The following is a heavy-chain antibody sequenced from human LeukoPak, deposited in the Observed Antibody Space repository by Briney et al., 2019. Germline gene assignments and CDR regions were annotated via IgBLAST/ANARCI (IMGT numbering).Heavy chain of an antibody. J-gene: IGHJ4*02. CDR1: GFTFSSYA. V-gene: IGHV3-30-3*01. CDR2: ISYDGSNK. Sequence: GGSLRLSCAASGFTFSSYAMHWVRQAPGKGLEWVAVISYDGSNKYYADSVKGRFTISRDNSKNTLYLQMNSLRAEDTAVYYCARGRWFGELLGLCYFDYWGQGTLVTVSS. D-gene: IGHD3-10*01. CDR3: ARGRWFGELLGLCYFDY.